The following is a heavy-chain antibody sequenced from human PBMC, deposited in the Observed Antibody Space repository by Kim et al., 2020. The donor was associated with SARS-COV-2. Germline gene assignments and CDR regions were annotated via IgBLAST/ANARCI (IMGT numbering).Heavy chain of an antibody. J-gene: IGHJ6*02. CDR1: GFAFNSFA. D-gene: IGHD2-15*01. V-gene: IGHV3-23*01. Sequence: LSLTCAASGFAFNSFAMRWVRQAPGKGLEWVSAISDTGGTASYAASVKGRFTISRDNSKNTLYLQMNSLRAEDTAIYFCARGYCGGGTCYRMDVWGQGTTVAVFS. CDR2: ISDTGGTA. CDR3: ARGYCGGGTCYRMDV.